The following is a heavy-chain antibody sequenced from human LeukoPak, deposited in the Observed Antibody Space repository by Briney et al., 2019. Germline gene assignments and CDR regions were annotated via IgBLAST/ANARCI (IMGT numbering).Heavy chain of an antibody. V-gene: IGHV1-18*01. Sequence: ASVKVSCKASGYTFTSYGISWVRQAPGQGLEWMGWISAYNGNTNYAQKLQGRVTMTTDTSTSTAYMELSSLRSEDTAVYYCARGWEGYYYDSSGYQGVYWGQGTLVTVSS. CDR2: ISAYNGNT. CDR3: ARGWEGYYYDSSGYQGVY. D-gene: IGHD3-22*01. J-gene: IGHJ4*02. CDR1: GYTFTSYG.